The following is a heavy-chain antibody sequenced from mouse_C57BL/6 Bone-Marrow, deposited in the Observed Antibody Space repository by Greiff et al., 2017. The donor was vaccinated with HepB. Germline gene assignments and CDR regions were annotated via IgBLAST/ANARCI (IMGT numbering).Heavy chain of an antibody. Sequence: QVQLQQSGAELARPGASVKLSCKASGYTFTSYGISWVKQRTGQGLEWIGEIYPRSGNTYYNEKFKGKATLTADKSSSTEYMELRSLTSEDSAVYFCARERGYYYGSRPWFAYWGQGTLVTVSA. J-gene: IGHJ3*01. CDR2: IYPRSGNT. V-gene: IGHV1-81*01. CDR3: ARERGYYYGSRPWFAY. D-gene: IGHD1-1*01. CDR1: GYTFTSYG.